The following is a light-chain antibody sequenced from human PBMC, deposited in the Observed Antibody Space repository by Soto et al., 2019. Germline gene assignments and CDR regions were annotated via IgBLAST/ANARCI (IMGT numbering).Light chain of an antibody. J-gene: IGKJ1*01. CDR1: QSVSSD. CDR3: QQYHPWHPQMA. V-gene: IGKV3-15*01. CDR2: GAS. Sequence: VVTQSPATLSVFPGETATLSCRASQSVSSDLAWYQQRPGQAPRLLIDGASTRATGIPARFRGSGSGTEFRLTISSLQSEDFATYYCQQYHPWHPQMAFGRGPKVEI.